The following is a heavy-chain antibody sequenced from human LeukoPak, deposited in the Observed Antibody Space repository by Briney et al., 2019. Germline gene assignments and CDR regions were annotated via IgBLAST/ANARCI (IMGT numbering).Heavy chain of an antibody. CDR2: INSRDTTI. D-gene: IGHD2-15*01. V-gene: IGHV3-11*04. CDR1: GFTFSDYY. Sequence: GGSLRLSCAASGFTFSDYYMSWIRQAPGKGLEWVSYINSRDTTIYYADSVKGRFTISRDNAKNSLCLQMNSLRAEDTAVYYCARVRGGDIVVGDWGQGTLVTVSS. CDR3: ARVRGGDIVVGD. J-gene: IGHJ4*02.